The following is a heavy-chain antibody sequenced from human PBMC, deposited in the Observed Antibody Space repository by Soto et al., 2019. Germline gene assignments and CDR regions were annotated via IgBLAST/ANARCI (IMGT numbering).Heavy chain of an antibody. CDR1: EYTGGSYL. V-gene: IGHV5-51*01. Sequence: PGDSTKISRQCSEYTGGSYLSGWVRPLRGKGLEWMGIIYPGDSDARYSPSFQGQVTISADKSISTAYLQWSSLKASDTAMYYCARRGYNYADGLQDYFDPWVQGSLVTGSS. J-gene: IGHJ5*02. CDR3: ARRGYNYADGLQDYFDP. D-gene: IGHD5-18*01. CDR2: IYPGDSDA.